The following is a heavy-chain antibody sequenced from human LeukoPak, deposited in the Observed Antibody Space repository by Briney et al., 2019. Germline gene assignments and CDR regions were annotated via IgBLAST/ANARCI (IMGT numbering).Heavy chain of an antibody. CDR2: IYYSGST. CDR3: ARDLGYSYGNADAFDI. J-gene: IGHJ3*02. D-gene: IGHD5-18*01. CDR1: GGSISSGGYY. Sequence: PSETLSLTCTVSGGSISSGGYYWSWIRQHPGKGLEWIGYIYYSGSTYYNPSLKSRVTISVDTSENQFSLKLSSVTAADTAVYYCARDLGYSYGNADAFDIWGQGTMVTVSS. V-gene: IGHV4-31*03.